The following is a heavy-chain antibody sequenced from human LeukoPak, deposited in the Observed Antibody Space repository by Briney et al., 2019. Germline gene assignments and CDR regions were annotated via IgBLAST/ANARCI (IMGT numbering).Heavy chain of an antibody. CDR1: GGSITTYY. J-gene: IGHJ5*02. CDR2: IYYSGSS. CDR3: ARGGDYYGSGTYYAFDP. V-gene: IGHV4-59*01. Sequence: SETLSLTCTVSGGSITTYYWNWIRQPPGTGLEWIGYIYYSGSSNYNPSLKSRVTISVDTSKNQFSLKLSSVTAADTAVYYCARGGDYYGSGTYYAFDPWGQGTPVTVSS. D-gene: IGHD3-10*01.